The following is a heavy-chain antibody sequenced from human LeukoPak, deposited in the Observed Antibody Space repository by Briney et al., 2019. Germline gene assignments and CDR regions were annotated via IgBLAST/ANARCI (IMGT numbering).Heavy chain of an antibody. CDR2: IYYSGNT. CDR3: ARQTGSGLFILP. V-gene: IGHV4-39*01. Sequence: SETLSLTCAVYGGSFSAYYWGWIRQPPGKGLEWIGSIYYSGNTYYNASLKSQVSISIDTSKNQFSLKLTSVTAADTAVYYCARQTGSGLFILPGGQGTLVTVPS. CDR1: GGSFSAYY. D-gene: IGHD3/OR15-3a*01. J-gene: IGHJ4*02.